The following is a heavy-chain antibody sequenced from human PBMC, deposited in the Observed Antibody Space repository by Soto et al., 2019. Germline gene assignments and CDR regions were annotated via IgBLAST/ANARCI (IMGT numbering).Heavy chain of an antibody. CDR3: AKEGGWYYYYGMDV. Sequence: GGSLRLSCAASGFTFSSYGMHWVRQAPGKGLEWVAVISYDGSNKYYADSVKGRFTISRDNSKNTLYLQMNSLRAEDTAVYYCAKEGGWYYYYGMDVWGQGTTVTAP. V-gene: IGHV3-30*18. CDR1: GFTFSSYG. D-gene: IGHD6-19*01. J-gene: IGHJ6*02. CDR2: ISYDGSNK.